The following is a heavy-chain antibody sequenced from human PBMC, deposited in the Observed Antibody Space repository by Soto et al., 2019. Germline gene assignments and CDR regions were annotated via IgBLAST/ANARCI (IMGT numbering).Heavy chain of an antibody. CDR2: ISHDGNSH. V-gene: IGHV3-30*18. Sequence: QVHLVESGGGVVQPGRSLRLSCEGSGFSFINYGINGFRQAPGKGREWVGVISHDGNSHHLADSVRGRFTISRDNSKNTVFLHMTSLRREDSAVYHCVKAQERSAQYFAVVITAFDFWGQGTMVTVSS. CDR3: VKAQERSAQYFAVVITAFDF. J-gene: IGHJ3*01. CDR1: GFSFINYG. D-gene: IGHD3-22*01.